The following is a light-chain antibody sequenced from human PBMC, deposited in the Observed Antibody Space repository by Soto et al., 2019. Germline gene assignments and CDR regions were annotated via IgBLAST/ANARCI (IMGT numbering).Light chain of an antibody. CDR2: EVN. J-gene: IGLJ1*01. CDR1: SSDVGGYNY. CDR3: SSYAGSSNV. V-gene: IGLV2-8*01. Sequence: QSALTQPPSASGSPGQSVAISCTGTSSDVGGYNYVSWYQQHPGKAPKLIIYEVNKRPSGVPDRFSGSKSANTASLTVSGLQDEDEVDYSCSSYAGSSNVFGSGTKLTVL.